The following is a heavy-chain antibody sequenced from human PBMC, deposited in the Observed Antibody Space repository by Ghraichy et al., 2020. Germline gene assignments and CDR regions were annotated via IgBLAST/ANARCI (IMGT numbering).Heavy chain of an antibody. CDR3: AIYDSSAPGYYYYGMDV. D-gene: IGHD3-22*01. CDR2: IIPIFGTA. CDR1: GGTFSSYA. Sequence: SVKVSCKASGGTFSSYAISWVRQAPGQGLEWMGGIIPIFGTANYAQKFQGRVTITADESTSTAYMELSSLRSEDTAVYYCAIYDSSAPGYYYYGMDVWGQGTTVTVSS. V-gene: IGHV1-69*13. J-gene: IGHJ6*02.